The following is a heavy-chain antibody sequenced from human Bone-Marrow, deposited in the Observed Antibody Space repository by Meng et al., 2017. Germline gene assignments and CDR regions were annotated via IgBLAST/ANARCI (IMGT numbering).Heavy chain of an antibody. CDR2: INSDGSST. D-gene: IGHD3-22*01. V-gene: IGHV3-74*01. CDR3: ARDPYYYDSSGYYDY. Sequence: VEVWESGGGLVCRGGSLRLSCAASGFTFSSYWMHWVRQAPGKGLVWVSRINSDGSSTSYADSVKGRFTISRDNAKNTLYLQMNSLRAEDTAVYYCARDPYYYDSSGYYDYWGQGTLVTVSS. CDR1: GFTFSSYW. J-gene: IGHJ4*02.